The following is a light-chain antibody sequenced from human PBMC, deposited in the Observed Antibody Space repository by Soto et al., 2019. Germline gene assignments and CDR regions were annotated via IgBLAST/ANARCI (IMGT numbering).Light chain of an antibody. CDR1: SSDVGGYNY. Sequence: QSALTQPASVSGSPGQSITISCTGTSSDVGGYNYVSWYQQHPGKPPKLMIYEVSNRPSGVSNRFSGSKSGNTASLTISGLQAEDEADYYCSSYTSSSFVVFGGGTKLTVL. CDR3: SSYTSSSFVV. J-gene: IGLJ2*01. V-gene: IGLV2-14*01. CDR2: EVS.